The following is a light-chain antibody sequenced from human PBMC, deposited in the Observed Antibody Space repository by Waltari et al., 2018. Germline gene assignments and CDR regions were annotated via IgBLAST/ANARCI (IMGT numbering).Light chain of an antibody. CDR1: SSDVGGYNY. Sequence: QSALTQPRSVSGSPGQSVTISCTGTSSDVGGYNYVSWYQQHPGKAPKLMIYGGSKRPSGVPDRFSGSKSGNTASLTISGLQAEDEADYYCCSYAGSYTYVFGTGTKVTVL. CDR2: GGS. J-gene: IGLJ1*01. V-gene: IGLV2-11*01. CDR3: CSYAGSYTYV.